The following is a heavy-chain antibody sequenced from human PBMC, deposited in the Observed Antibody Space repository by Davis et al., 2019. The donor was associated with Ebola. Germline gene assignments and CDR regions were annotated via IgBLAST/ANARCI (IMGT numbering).Heavy chain of an antibody. CDR2: IYYSGST. J-gene: IGHJ4*02. D-gene: IGHD6-13*01. CDR3: ARRGQQLVPRWGVFDY. Sequence: SETLSLTCTVSGGSISSGDYYWSWIRQPPGKGLEWIGYIYYSGSTYYNPSLKSRVTISVDTSKNQFSLKLSSVTAADTAVYYCARRGQQLVPRWGVFDYWGQGTLVTVSS. V-gene: IGHV4-30-4*01. CDR1: GGSISSGDYY.